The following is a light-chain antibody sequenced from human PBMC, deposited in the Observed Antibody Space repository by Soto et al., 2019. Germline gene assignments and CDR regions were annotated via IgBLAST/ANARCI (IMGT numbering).Light chain of an antibody. J-gene: IGLJ1*01. V-gene: IGLV1-40*01. Sequence: QSVLTQPASVSGAPGRRVTISCTGSSSNIGAGYDVHWYQQLPGTAPKLLIYGNSNRPSGVPDRFSGSKSGTSASLAITGLQAEDEADYYCQSYDSSLSVLYVFGTGTKVTVL. CDR3: QSYDSSLSVLYV. CDR2: GNS. CDR1: SSNIGAGYD.